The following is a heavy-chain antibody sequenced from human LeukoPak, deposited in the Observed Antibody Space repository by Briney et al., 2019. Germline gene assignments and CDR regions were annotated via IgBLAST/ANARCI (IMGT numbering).Heavy chain of an antibody. V-gene: IGHV3-7*01. J-gene: IGHJ4*02. CDR3: ARDPRGGTLDY. CDR1: GFTFSNYW. CDR2: IKQDGSEK. D-gene: IGHD3-10*01. Sequence: GGSLRLSCATSGFTFSNYWMNWVRQAPGKGLEWVANIKQDGSEKYYVDSVKGRFTISRDNAKNSLFLQMNSLRAEDTAVYYCARDPRGGTLDYWGQGALVAVSS.